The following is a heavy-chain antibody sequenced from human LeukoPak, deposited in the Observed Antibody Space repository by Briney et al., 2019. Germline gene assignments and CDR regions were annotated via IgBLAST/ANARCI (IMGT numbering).Heavy chain of an antibody. CDR2: ISWNSGSI. V-gene: IGHV3-9*01. CDR1: GFTFDDYA. D-gene: IGHD6-13*01. CDR3: AKGRSIAAAGANDY. Sequence: GGSLRLSCAASGFTFDDYAMHWVRHAPGKGLEWVSGISWNSGSIGYADSVKGRFTIYRDNAKNSLYLQMNSLRAEDTALYYCAKGRSIAAAGANDYWGQGTLVTVSS. J-gene: IGHJ4*02.